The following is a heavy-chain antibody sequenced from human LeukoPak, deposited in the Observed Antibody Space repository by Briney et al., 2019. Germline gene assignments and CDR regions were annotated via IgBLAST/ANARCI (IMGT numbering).Heavy chain of an antibody. D-gene: IGHD1/OR15-1a*01. J-gene: IGHJ4*02. CDR3: AKMHGPTEQYFDY. V-gene: IGHV3-30*02. CDR2: IRYDGSNK. Sequence: GGSLRLSCVASGFTFSDYYMSWIRQAPGKGLEWVAFIRYDGSNKYYADSVKGRFTISRDNSKNTLYLQMNSLGAEDTAVYYCAKMHGPTEQYFDYWGQGTLVTVSS. CDR1: GFTFSDYY.